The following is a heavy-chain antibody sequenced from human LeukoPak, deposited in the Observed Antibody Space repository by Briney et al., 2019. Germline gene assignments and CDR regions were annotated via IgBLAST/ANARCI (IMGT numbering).Heavy chain of an antibody. CDR2: IYYSGST. CDR3: ARDCLKVDPRYSSYYGMDV. CDR1: GGSVRSGSYY. J-gene: IGHJ6*02. Sequence: SETLSLTCTVSGGSVRSGSYYWNWIRQPPGKGLEWIGYIYYSGSTNYNPSLKSRVTISVDTSKNQFSLKLNSVTAADTAVYYCARDCLKVDPRYSSYYGMDVWGQGTTVTVSS. V-gene: IGHV4-61*01. D-gene: IGHD3-22*01.